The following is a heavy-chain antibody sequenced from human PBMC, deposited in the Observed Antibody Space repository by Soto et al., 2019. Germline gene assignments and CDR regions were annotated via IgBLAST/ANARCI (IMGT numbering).Heavy chain of an antibody. CDR3: ARGDGDYVMPPFDY. CDR2: IYYSGST. J-gene: IGHJ4*02. D-gene: IGHD4-17*01. V-gene: IGHV4-31*03. Sequence: QVQLQESGPGLVKPSQTLSLTCTVSGGSISSGGYYWSWIRQHPGKGLEWIGYIYYSGSTYYNPSIKSRVTISDDTSKNQCSLKLSSVTAADTAVYYCARGDGDYVMPPFDYWGQGTLVTVSS. CDR1: GGSISSGGYY.